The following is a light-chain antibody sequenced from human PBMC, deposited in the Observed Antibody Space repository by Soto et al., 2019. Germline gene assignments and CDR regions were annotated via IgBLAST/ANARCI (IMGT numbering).Light chain of an antibody. CDR3: SAYAGNNKLV. CDR1: SSDVGAYKY. CDR2: EVS. Sequence: QSALTQPPSASGSPGQSVTVSCTRTSSDVGAYKYVSWYQHQPGKAPKLMIYEVSKRPSGVPDRFSGSKSGNTASLTVSGLQAEDEADYYCSAYAGNNKLVFGGGTKLTVL. J-gene: IGLJ2*01. V-gene: IGLV2-8*01.